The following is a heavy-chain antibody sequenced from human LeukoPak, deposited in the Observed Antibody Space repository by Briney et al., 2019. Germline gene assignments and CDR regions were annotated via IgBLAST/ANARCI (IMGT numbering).Heavy chain of an antibody. Sequence: ASVKVSCKASGYTFTSYGTHWVRQVPGQGLERMGWISAYDGNRNYAQKVQGRVAMTTDTSTSTAYMELRSLRSDDTAVYYCARGHTLYYESSAYYYFDYWGHGTLVTVSS. CDR1: GYTFTSYG. J-gene: IGHJ4*01. D-gene: IGHD3-22*01. V-gene: IGHV1-18*01. CDR2: ISAYDGNR. CDR3: ARGHTLYYESSAYYYFDY.